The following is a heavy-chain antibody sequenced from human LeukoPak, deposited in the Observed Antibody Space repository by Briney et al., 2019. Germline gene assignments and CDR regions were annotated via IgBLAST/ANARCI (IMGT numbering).Heavy chain of an antibody. D-gene: IGHD5-18*01. CDR1: GGSISGSSYY. CDR2: IFHSGTT. CDR3: ARGRGYSYAFDP. J-gene: IGHJ5*02. Sequence: ETLSLTCTVSGGSISGSSYYWGWIRQPPGKGLDWIGSIFHSGTTHYNPSLKSRVTISADTSENKFSLRLNFVTAADTAVYYCARGRGYSYAFDPWGQGTLVTVSS. V-gene: IGHV4-39*07.